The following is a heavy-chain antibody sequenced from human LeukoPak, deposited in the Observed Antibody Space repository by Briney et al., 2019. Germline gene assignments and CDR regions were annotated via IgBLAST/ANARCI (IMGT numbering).Heavy chain of an antibody. Sequence: GASVKVSCKASRYTFTSYYMHWVRQAPGQGLEWMGIINPSGGSTSYAQKLQGRVTMTRDTSTSTVYMELSSLRSEDTAVYYCAGGKEEMATIPHFDYWGQGTLVTVSS. CDR3: AGGKEEMATIPHFDY. CDR1: RYTFTSYY. V-gene: IGHV1-46*01. J-gene: IGHJ4*02. D-gene: IGHD5-24*01. CDR2: INPSGGST.